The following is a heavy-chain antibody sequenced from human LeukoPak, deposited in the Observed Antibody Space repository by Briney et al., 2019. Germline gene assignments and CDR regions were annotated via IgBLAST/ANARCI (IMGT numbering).Heavy chain of an antibody. J-gene: IGHJ3*02. Sequence: GGSLRLSCTASGFTFSSYGMHWVRQAPGKGLEWVAVIWYDGSNKYYADSVKDRFTISRDNSKNTLYLQINSLRAEDTAVYYCAREASSGYRPFDIWGQGTMVTVSS. CDR3: AREASSGYRPFDI. V-gene: IGHV3-33*01. CDR2: IWYDGSNK. CDR1: GFTFSSYG. D-gene: IGHD3-22*01.